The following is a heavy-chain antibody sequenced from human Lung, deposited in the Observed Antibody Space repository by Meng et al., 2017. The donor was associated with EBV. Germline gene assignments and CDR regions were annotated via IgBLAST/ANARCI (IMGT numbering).Heavy chain of an antibody. V-gene: IGHV4-31*03. CDR3: ARLRLVWMFDY. D-gene: IGHD6-19*01. J-gene: IGHJ4*02. Sequence: VQLLEPGAGRVNPSQPLSLTCPVLGGSVDSGAYSWSWIRQRPGKGLEWIGYIYYSGSTFYTPSLKSRATLSVDTSKNQFSLKLNSVTAADTAVYYCARLRLVWMFDYWGQGALVTVSS. CDR2: IYYSGST. CDR1: GGSVDSGAYS.